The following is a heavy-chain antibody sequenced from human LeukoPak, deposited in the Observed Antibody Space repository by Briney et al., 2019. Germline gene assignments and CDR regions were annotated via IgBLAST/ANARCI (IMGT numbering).Heavy chain of an antibody. D-gene: IGHD3-3*01. CDR3: ARSHDFWSGSDFRGVLCYMDV. CDR2: INPNSGGT. Sequence: GASVKVSCKASGYTFTGYYIHWVRQAPGQGLEWMGWINPNSGGTHYAQKFQGRVPMTRDTSISTVYMELNRLTSDDTAVYYCARSHDFWSGSDFRGVLCYMDVWGKGTTVTVSS. V-gene: IGHV1-2*02. J-gene: IGHJ6*03. CDR1: GYTFTGYY.